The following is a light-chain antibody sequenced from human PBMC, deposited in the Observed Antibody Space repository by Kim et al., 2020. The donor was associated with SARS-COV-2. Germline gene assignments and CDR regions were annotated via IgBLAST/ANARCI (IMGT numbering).Light chain of an antibody. Sequence: PPGESATICCRASKIVRRNELAWYKRKPGQAPRLITYDAASMATGIQDRLSGSGSGTDFIFPISRLEPEDLAVNYCKQNGSPSITFGGGTKVDIK. J-gene: IGKJ4*01. V-gene: IGKV3-20*01. CDR1: KIVRRNE. CDR3: KQNGSPSIT. CDR2: DAA.